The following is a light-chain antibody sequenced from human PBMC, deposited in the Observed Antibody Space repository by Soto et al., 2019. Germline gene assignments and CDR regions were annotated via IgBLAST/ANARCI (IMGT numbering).Light chain of an antibody. J-gene: IGLJ1*01. CDR1: SSDVGGYNY. V-gene: IGLV2-14*01. Sequence: QSALTQPASVSGSPGQSITISCTGTSSDVGGYNYVSWYQQHPGKVPKLMIYEVSNRPSGVVNRFSGSKSGNTASLTISGLQAVDEADYYCSSFTSSSTQVFGTGTKLTVL. CDR3: SSFTSSSTQV. CDR2: EVS.